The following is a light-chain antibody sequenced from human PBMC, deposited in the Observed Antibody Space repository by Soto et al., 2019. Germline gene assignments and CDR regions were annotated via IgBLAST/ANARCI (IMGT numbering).Light chain of an antibody. Sequence: QSVPTQPPSVSGAPGQRVTISCTGSSSNIGAGYDVHWYQQLPGTAPKLLIYGNSNRPSGVPDRFSGSKSGTSASLAITGLQAEDEADYYCQSYDSSLSGSGVFGTGTKLTVL. J-gene: IGLJ1*01. CDR3: QSYDSSLSGSGV. CDR2: GNS. V-gene: IGLV1-40*01. CDR1: SSNIGAGYD.